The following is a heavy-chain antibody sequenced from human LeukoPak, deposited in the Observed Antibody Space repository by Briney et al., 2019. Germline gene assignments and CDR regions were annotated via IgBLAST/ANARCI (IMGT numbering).Heavy chain of an antibody. D-gene: IGHD1-26*01. CDR1: GFTFSSYW. CDR2: INTDGSST. J-gene: IGHJ4*02. V-gene: IGHV3-74*01. CDR3: ARGDSGINSAFDY. Sequence: QAGGSLRLSCAASGFTFSSYWMYWVRHAPGRGLVWVSSINTDGSSTSYADSVKGRFTISRDNAKNTLYLQMNSLRAEDTAVYYCARGDSGINSAFDYWGQGTLVTVSS.